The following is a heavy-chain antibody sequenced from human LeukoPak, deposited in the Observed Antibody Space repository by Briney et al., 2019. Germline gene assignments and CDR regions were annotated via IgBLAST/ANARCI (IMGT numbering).Heavy chain of an antibody. J-gene: IGHJ4*02. V-gene: IGHV1-46*01. Sequence: VASVKVSCKASGCTFTSYYMHWVRQAPGQGLEWMGIINPSGGSTSYAQKFQGRVTMTRDMSTSTVYMELSSLRSEDTAVYYCARDRTRVRYGDYGGIDYWGQGTLVTVSS. CDR2: INPSGGST. CDR3: ARDRTRVRYGDYGGIDY. CDR1: GCTFTSYY. D-gene: IGHD4-17*01.